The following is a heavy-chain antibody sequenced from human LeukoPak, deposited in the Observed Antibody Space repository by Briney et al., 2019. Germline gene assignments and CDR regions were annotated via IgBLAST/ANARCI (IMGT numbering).Heavy chain of an antibody. CDR2: IYYSGST. Sequence: SSETLSLTCTVSGGSISSYYWSWIRQPPGKGLEWIGYIYYSGSTNYNPSLKSRVTISVDTSKNQFSLKLSSVTAADTAVYYCARDGSSWYGWFDPWGQGTLVTVSS. CDR1: GGSISSYY. D-gene: IGHD6-13*01. CDR3: ARDGSSWYGWFDP. V-gene: IGHV4-59*01. J-gene: IGHJ5*02.